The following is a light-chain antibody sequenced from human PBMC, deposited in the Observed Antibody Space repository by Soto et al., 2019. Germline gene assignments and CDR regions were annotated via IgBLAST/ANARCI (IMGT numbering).Light chain of an antibody. V-gene: IGKV1-9*01. Sequence: DIQLTQSPSFLSASVGDRVTITCRASQGIRSYLAWYQQKPGKAPNLLVYAASTLQRGVPSRFSGSGSGTEFTLTINSLQPDDVATYYCQQLTHYPYTFGQGTKLDIE. CDR1: QGIRSY. CDR3: QQLTHYPYT. CDR2: AAS. J-gene: IGKJ2*01.